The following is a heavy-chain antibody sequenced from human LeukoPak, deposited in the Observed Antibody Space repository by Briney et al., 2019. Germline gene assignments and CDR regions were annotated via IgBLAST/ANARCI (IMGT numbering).Heavy chain of an antibody. V-gene: IGHV3-23*01. J-gene: IGHJ4*02. CDR2: ISGSGGNT. D-gene: IGHD2-15*01. CDR1: GFTFSNYA. Sequence: GGSLRLSCAASGFTFSNYAMSWVRQAPGKGLEWVSAISGSGGNTFYADSVKGRFTISRDNSKNTLYLQMNSLRAEDTAVYYCAAIGSLGYCSGGSCDGDYWGQGTLVTVSS. CDR3: AAIGSLGYCSGGSCDGDY.